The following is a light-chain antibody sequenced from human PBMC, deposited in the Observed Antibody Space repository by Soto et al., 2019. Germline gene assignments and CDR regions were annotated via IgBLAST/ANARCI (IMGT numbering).Light chain of an antibody. CDR1: QGISSY. CDR3: QQYYSYPWT. CDR2: AAS. V-gene: IGKV1-8*01. Sequence: IRMTQSPSSLSASTGDRVTITCRASQGISSYLAWYQQKPGKAPKLLIYAASTLQSGVPSRFSGSGSGTEFTLTISCLQSEDFATYYCQQYYSYPWTFGQGTKVEIK. J-gene: IGKJ1*01.